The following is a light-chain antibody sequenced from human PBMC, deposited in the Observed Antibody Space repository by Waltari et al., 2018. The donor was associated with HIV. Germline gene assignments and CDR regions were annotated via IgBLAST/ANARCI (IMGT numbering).Light chain of an antibody. J-gene: IGLJ1*01. Sequence: QSALTQPRSVSGSPGQSVTISCTGTRRYVGGYNYVSWYQQHPGKAPQLMIYDVSKRPSGVPDRFSGSKSGNTASLTISGLQAEDEADYYCCSYAGSYTHYVFGTGTKVTVL. CDR1: RRYVGGYNY. CDR2: DVS. CDR3: CSYAGSYTHYV. V-gene: IGLV2-11*01.